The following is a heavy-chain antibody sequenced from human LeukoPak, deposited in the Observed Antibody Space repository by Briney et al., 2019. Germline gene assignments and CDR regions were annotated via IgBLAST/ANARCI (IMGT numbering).Heavy chain of an antibody. J-gene: IGHJ6*03. CDR2: IKQDGSEK. D-gene: IGHD3-3*01. CDR1: GFTFSSYW. V-gene: IGHV3-7*01. Sequence: GGSLRLSCAASGFTFSSYWMIWVRQAPGKGLEWVANIKQDGSEKYYVDSVKGRFTISRDNAKNSLYLQMNSLRAEDTAVYYCARDRILEWLLYYYYYMDVWGKGTTVTVSS. CDR3: ARDRILEWLLYYYYYMDV.